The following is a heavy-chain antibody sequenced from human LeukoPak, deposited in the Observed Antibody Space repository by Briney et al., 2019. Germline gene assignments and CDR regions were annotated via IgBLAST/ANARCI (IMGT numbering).Heavy chain of an antibody. J-gene: IGHJ3*02. Sequence: GGSLRLSCAASGFTFSSFPMHWVRQAPGRGLEWVALISYDGTKKYYADPVKGRFTTSRDNSKNTLFLQMNSLRAEDTAVYYCARDRGPHAFDIWGPGTMVTVSS. CDR1: GFTFSSFP. V-gene: IGHV3-30*04. CDR2: ISYDGTKK. CDR3: ARDRGPHAFDI.